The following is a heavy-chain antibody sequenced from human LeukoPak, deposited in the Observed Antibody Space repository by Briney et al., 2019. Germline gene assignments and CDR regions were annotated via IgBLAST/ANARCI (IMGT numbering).Heavy chain of an antibody. CDR2: INPNSGGT. J-gene: IGHJ4*02. Sequence: ASVKVSCKASGYTFTGYYMHWVQQAPGQGLEWMGWINPNSGGTNYAQKFQGRVTMTRDTSISTAYMELSRLRSDDTAVYYCARDALEMATIPAHIDYWGQGTLVTVSS. CDR3: ARDALEMATIPAHIDY. D-gene: IGHD5-24*01. CDR1: GYTFTGYY. V-gene: IGHV1-2*02.